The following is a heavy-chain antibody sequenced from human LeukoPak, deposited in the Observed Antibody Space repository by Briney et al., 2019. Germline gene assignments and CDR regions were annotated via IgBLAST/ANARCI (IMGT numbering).Heavy chain of an antibody. CDR1: GFTFSDYY. CDR2: IRSSGSTI. V-gene: IGHV3-11*01. D-gene: IGHD6-19*01. Sequence: GGSLRLSCAASGFTFSDYYMSWIRQAPGKGLEWVSYIRSSGSTIYYADSVKGRFTISRDNAKNSLYLQMNSLRAEDTAVYCCARELLSSGWYDGDYWGQGTLVTVSS. CDR3: ARELLSSGWYDGDY. J-gene: IGHJ4*02.